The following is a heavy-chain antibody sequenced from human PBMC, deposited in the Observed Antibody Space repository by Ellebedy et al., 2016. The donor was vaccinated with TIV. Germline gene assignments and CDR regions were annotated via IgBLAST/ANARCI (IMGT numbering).Heavy chain of an antibody. CDR3: ARETLLWLGELSTFKPFDY. V-gene: IGHV3-11*01. CDR1: GFTFSDYY. CDR2: ISSSGSTI. Sequence: GESLKISXAASGFTFSDYYMSWIRQAPGKGLEWVSYISSSGSTIYYADSVKGRFTISRDNAKNSLYLQMNSLRAEDTAVYYCARETLLWLGELSTFKPFDYWGQGTLVTVSS. D-gene: IGHD3-10*01. J-gene: IGHJ4*02.